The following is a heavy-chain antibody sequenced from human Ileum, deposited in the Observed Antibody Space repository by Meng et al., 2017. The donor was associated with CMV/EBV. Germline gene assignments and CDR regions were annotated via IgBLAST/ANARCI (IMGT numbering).Heavy chain of an antibody. Sequence: QVQLVTAGAGVKKPGASVKFSCKVSGYTFTGYYIPCVRQAPGQGLEWMGWINPNTGTTDYAQKFRGSITMTRDTSNSTAYLKLSSLKSDDTAVYYCARGGGAADYWGQGTLVTVSS. CDR1: GYTFTGYY. CDR2: INPNTGTT. J-gene: IGHJ4*02. V-gene: IGHV1-2*02. D-gene: IGHD1-26*01. CDR3: ARGGGAADY.